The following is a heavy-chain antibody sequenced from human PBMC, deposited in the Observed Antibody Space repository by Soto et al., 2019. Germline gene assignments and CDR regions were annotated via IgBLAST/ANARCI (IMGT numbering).Heavy chain of an antibody. CDR3: ARHLSVVGYRALDI. CDR2: IYPGDSDT. CDR1: GYSFTSYW. Sequence: GESMKISCKGSGYSFTSYWIGWVRQMPGKGLEWMGIIYPGDSDTRYSPSFQGQATISADKSISTAYLQWSSLKASDTAMYYCARHLSVVGYRALDIWGPGTMVTVSS. V-gene: IGHV5-51*01. J-gene: IGHJ3*02. D-gene: IGHD5-12*01.